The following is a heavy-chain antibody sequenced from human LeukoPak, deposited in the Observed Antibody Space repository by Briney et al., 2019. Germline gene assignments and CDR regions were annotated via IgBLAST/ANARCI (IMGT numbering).Heavy chain of an antibody. CDR1: GFTFSNFG. V-gene: IGHV3-30*18. CDR2: VSYDGSNK. J-gene: IGHJ4*02. D-gene: IGHD3-9*01. Sequence: GGSLRLSCAAPGFTFSNFGMHWARQAPGKGLEWVAVVSYDGSNKYYADSVKGRFSISRDNSKNTVYLQMNSLRAEDTAVYYCAKGSPRFYDILDYWGQGTLITVSS. CDR3: AKGSPRFYDILDY.